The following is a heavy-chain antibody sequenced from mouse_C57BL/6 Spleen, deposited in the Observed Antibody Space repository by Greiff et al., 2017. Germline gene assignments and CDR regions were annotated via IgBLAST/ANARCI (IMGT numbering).Heavy chain of an antibody. V-gene: IGHV2-5*01. CDR1: GFSLTSYG. CDR3: AKKRDDGSYAMDY. Sequence: VQLQQSGPGLVQPSQSLSITCTVSGFSLTSYGVHWVRQSPGKGLEWLGVIWRGGSTDYNAAFMSRLSITKDNSKSQVFFKMNSLQADETAIYYSAKKRDDGSYAMDYWGQGTSVTVSS. CDR2: IWRGGST. D-gene: IGHD2-3*01. J-gene: IGHJ4*01.